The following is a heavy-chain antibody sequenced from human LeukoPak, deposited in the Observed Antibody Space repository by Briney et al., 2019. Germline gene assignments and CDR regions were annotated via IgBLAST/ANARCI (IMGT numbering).Heavy chain of an antibody. CDR2: IYYSGST. V-gene: IGHV4-39*01. J-gene: IGHJ3*02. Sequence: PSETLSLTYTLSGGSISSSSYYWGWIRQPPGKGLEWIGSIYYSGSTYYNPSLKSRVTISVDTSKNQFSLKLSSVTAADTAVYHCARAKSRTMIVSAFFDIWGQGTMVTVSS. D-gene: IGHD3-22*01. CDR1: GGSISSSSYY. CDR3: ARAKSRTMIVSAFFDI.